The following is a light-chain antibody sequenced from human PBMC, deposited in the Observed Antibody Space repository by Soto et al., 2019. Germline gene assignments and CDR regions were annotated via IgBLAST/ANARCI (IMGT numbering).Light chain of an antibody. Sequence: DIQVTQSPSTLSASVGDRVTITCRASQNINKWMAWYQQEPGKAPKLLIYETSVLQSGVPSRFSGSGSETEFTLTLSSLQPDDFATYYCQQYSTYSRYTFGQGTRLEIK. V-gene: IGKV1-5*03. J-gene: IGKJ2*01. CDR3: QQYSTYSRYT. CDR1: QNINKW. CDR2: ETS.